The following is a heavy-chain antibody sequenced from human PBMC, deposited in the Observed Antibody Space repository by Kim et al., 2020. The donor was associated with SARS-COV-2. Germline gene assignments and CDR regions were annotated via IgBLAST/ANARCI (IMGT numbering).Heavy chain of an antibody. CDR1: FGSISLFGYS. Sequence: TLSLPFPVSFGSISLFGYSFIWILQQPGKGREWIGYIYYSGSTYYNPSLKSRVTISVDTSKNQFSLKLSSVTAADTAVYYCARGQGLITMIVVVVGAFDYWGQGTLVTVSS. V-gene: IGHV4-31*03. J-gene: IGHJ4*02. CDR2: IYYSGST. D-gene: IGHD3-22*01. CDR3: ARGQGLITMIVVVVGAFDY.